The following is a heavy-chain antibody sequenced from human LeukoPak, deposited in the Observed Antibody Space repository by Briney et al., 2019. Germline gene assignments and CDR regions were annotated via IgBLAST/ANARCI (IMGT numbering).Heavy chain of an antibody. Sequence: SETLSLTCTVSGGSISSGGYYWSWIRQHPGKSLEWIGYIYYSGSTYYNPSLKSRVTISVDTSKNQFSLKLSSVTAADTAVYYCARDQGYSYGAFDYWGQGTLVTVSS. J-gene: IGHJ4*02. V-gene: IGHV4-31*03. CDR2: IYYSGST. D-gene: IGHD5-18*01. CDR3: ARDQGYSYGAFDY. CDR1: GGSISSGGYY.